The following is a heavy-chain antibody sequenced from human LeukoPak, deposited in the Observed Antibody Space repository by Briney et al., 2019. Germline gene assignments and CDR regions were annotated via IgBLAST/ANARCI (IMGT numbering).Heavy chain of an antibody. CDR1: GGSISSGSYY. V-gene: IGHV4-61*02. D-gene: IGHD5-12*01. CDR3: ARVNSGYDYSFYYYYYYLDV. J-gene: IGHJ6*03. CDR2: IYTSGST. Sequence: PSETLSLTCTVSGGSISSGSYYWSWIRQPAGKGLEWIGRIYTSGSTNYNPSLKSRVTISVDTSKNQFSLKLSSVTAADTAVYYCARVNSGYDYSFYYYYYYLDVWGKGTTVTISS.